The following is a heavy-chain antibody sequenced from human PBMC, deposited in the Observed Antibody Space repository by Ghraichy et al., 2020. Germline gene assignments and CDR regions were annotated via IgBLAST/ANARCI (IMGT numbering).Heavy chain of an antibody. CDR1: GFTVSSNY. CDR2: IYSGGST. V-gene: IGHV3-66*02. D-gene: IGHD3-9*01. CDR3: AASLYYDWLSL. Sequence: GGSLRLSCAASGFTVSSNYMSWVRQAPGKGLEWVSVIYSGGSTYYADSVKGRFTISRDNSKNTLYLQMNNLRAEDTAVYYCAASLYYDWLSLWGQGTLVTVSS. J-gene: IGHJ4*02.